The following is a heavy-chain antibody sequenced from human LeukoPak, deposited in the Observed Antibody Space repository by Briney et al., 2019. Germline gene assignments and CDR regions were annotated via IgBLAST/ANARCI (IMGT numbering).Heavy chain of an antibody. CDR3: ARPSTYYYDSSGHGAFDI. V-gene: IGHV4-39*07. Sequence: SETLSLTCSVSGGSITKNGYYWGWIRQSPETGLEWIGSMHYSGSTYYNPSLKSRVTISADTSRNQFSLKLTSVTAADTAVYYCARPSTYYYDSSGHGAFDIWGQGTMVTVSS. CDR1: GGSITKNGYY. D-gene: IGHD3-22*01. CDR2: MHYSGST. J-gene: IGHJ3*02.